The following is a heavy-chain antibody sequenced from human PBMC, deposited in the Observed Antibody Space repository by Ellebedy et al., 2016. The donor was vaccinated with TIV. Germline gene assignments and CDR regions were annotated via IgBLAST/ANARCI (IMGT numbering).Heavy chain of an antibody. V-gene: IGHV4-34*01. Sequence: MPSETLSLTCAVYGGAFSGYYWTWIRQPLGKGLEWIGEIDHSGSTNYIPSLKSRGTVSVDTSKSQFSLRLSSVTAAETAVYYCARVYSGYDTGGFYYYGVDVWGQGTTVTVSS. D-gene: IGHD5-12*01. CDR1: GGAFSGYY. CDR3: ARVYSGYDTGGFYYYGVDV. J-gene: IGHJ6*02. CDR2: IDHSGST.